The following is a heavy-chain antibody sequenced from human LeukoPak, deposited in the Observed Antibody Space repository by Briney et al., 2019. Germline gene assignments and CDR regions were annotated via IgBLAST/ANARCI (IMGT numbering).Heavy chain of an antibody. CDR1: GITFTSAW. CDR2: IKSKTDGETT. Sequence: PGGSLRLSCAASGITFTSAWMGWVRQAPGKGLEWVGRIKSKTDGETTDYAAPVRGRFTISTDDSKITSYLQMNNLKIEDTAVYYCTTDGGITIRPLFDFWGQGTLVTVSS. D-gene: IGHD1-14*01. J-gene: IGHJ4*02. V-gene: IGHV3-15*01. CDR3: TTDGGITIRPLFDF.